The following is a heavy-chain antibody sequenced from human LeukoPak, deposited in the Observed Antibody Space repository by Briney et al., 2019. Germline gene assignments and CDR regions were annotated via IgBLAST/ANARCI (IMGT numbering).Heavy chain of an antibody. CDR1: GFTFSIFA. J-gene: IGHJ4*02. D-gene: IGHD1-26*01. CDR2: ISSSGTTI. CDR3: ARRRDSGSLQHFDY. V-gene: IGHV3-48*04. Sequence: HPGGSLRLSCAASGFTFSIFAMSWVRQAPGKGLEWVSYISSSGTTIYYADSVKGRFTISRDNAKNSLYLQMNSLRAEDTAVYYCARRRDSGSLQHFDYWGQGTLVTVSS.